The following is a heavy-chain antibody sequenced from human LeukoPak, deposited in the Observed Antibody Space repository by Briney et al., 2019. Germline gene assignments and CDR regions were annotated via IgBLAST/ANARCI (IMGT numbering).Heavy chain of an antibody. D-gene: IGHD3-10*01. V-gene: IGHV3-23*01. CDR2: ISANGAKS. CDR3: AKEEVWFGELPDY. Sequence: GGSLRLSCAAAGFTFGSNAMSWVRQAPGKGLAWVSTISANGAKSYYADSVKGRFTISRDNSKNTLFLQMSGLRAEDTARYYCAKEEVWFGELPDYWGQGTLVIVSS. CDR1: GFTFGSNA. J-gene: IGHJ4*02.